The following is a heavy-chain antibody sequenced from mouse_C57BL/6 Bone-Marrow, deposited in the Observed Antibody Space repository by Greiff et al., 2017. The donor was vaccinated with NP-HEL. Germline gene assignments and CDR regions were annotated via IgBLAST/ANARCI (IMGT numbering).Heavy chain of an antibody. Sequence: EVHLVESEGGLVQPGSSMKLSCTVSGFTFSDYYMAWVRQVPEKGLEWVANINYDGSSNYYLDSLKSRFIISRDNAKNILYLQMSSLKSEDTATYYCAREGGLRRRTYAMDYWGQGTSVTVSS. D-gene: IGHD2-4*01. J-gene: IGHJ4*01. V-gene: IGHV5-16*01. CDR2: INYDGSSN. CDR1: GFTFSDYY. CDR3: AREGGLRRRTYAMDY.